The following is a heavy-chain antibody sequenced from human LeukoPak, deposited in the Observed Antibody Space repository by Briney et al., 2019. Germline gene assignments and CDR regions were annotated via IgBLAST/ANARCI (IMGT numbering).Heavy chain of an antibody. V-gene: IGHV4-4*07. CDR3: TRHSPTGWYYFDS. D-gene: IGHD6-19*01. CDR2: VFTSGTT. Sequence: SETLSLTCSVSGDSMTTFDWSWIRQPAGKGLEWVGQVFTSGTTAYSASLKSRLTISLDKSNNQVSLKLISVTAADTAVYYCTRHSPTGWYYFDSWGQGALLIVSS. J-gene: IGHJ4*02. CDR1: GDSMTTFD.